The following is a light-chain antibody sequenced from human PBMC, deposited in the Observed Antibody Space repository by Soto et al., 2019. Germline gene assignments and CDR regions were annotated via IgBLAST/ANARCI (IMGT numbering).Light chain of an antibody. Sequence: DIQMTQSPSTLSASVGDRVTITCRASQSISMWLAWYQQRPGKAKSLLITDASKLESGVPPRFNGSRSETEFTLTIRDLQPDEFATYYCKKYNSFPWTVGLGNKVDIK. CDR2: DAS. V-gene: IGKV1-5*01. CDR1: QSISMW. CDR3: KKYNSFPWT. J-gene: IGKJ1*01.